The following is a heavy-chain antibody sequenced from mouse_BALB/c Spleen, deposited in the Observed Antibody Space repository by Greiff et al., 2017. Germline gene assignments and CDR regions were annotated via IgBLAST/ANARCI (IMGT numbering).Heavy chain of an antibody. D-gene: IGHD1-1*01. V-gene: IGHV14-3*02. CDR3: ASPSVGAMDD. Sequence: VQLQQSGAELVKPGASVKLSCTASGFNIKDTYMHWVKQRPEQGLEWIGRIDPANGNTKYDPKFQGKATITADTSSNTAYLQLSSLTSEDTAVYYCASPSVGAMDDWGRGTSVTVSS. J-gene: IGHJ4*01. CDR2: IDPANGNT. CDR1: GFNIKDTY.